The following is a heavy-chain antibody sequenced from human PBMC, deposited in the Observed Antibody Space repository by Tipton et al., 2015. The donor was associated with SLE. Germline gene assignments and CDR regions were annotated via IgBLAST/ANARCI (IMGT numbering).Heavy chain of an antibody. CDR2: INHSGST. D-gene: IGHD2-15*01. CDR1: GGSFSGYY. J-gene: IGHJ4*02. CDR3: ARGPGGGTLYYFDY. V-gene: IGHV4-34*01. Sequence: LRLSCAVYGGSFSGYYWSWIRQPPGKGLEWIGEINHSGSTNYNPSLKSRVTISVDTSKNQFSLKLSSVTAADTAVYYCARGPGGGTLYYFDYWGQGTLVTVSS.